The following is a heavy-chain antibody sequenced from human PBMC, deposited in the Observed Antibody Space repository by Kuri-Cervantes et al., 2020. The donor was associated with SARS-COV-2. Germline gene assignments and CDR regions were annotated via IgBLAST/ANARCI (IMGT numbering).Heavy chain of an antibody. CDR2: SNPNSGGT. Sequence: ASVKVSCKASGGTFSSYAISWVRQDPGQGLEWMGWSNPNSGGTNYAQKFQGRVTMTRDTSISTAYLELSRLRSDDTAVYYCARIDHVMGESLWGQGTLVTVSS. CDR1: GGTFSSYA. CDR3: ARIDHVMGESL. D-gene: IGHD1-26*01. J-gene: IGHJ4*02. V-gene: IGHV1-2*02.